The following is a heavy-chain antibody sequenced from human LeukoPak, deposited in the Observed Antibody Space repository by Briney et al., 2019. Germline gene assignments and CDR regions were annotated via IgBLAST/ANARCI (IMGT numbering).Heavy chain of an antibody. CDR2: LSGSGGST. CDR1: GFTFSSYA. J-gene: IGHJ4*02. D-gene: IGHD2-15*01. CDR3: ARGGRGYCSGGSCYSFDY. Sequence: GGSLRLSCAASGFTFSSYAMSWVRQAPGKGLEWVSALSGSGGSTYYADSVKGRFTISRDNSKNTLYLQMNSLRAEDTAVYYCARGGRGYCSGGSCYSFDYWGQGTLVTVSS. V-gene: IGHV3-23*01.